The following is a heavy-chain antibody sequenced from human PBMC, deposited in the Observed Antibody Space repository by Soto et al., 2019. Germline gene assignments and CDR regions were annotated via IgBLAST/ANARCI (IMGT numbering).Heavy chain of an antibody. CDR2: ISAYNGNT. V-gene: IGHV1-18*01. Sequence: AGVKVSCKSSGYTFIIYGITWVRKAPGQGLEWMGWISAYNGNTNYAQKLQGRVTMTTDTSTSTAYMELRSLRSDDTAVYYCARVATSKLLWDYYYYLDVWGKGTTVTVSS. D-gene: IGHD2-2*01. CDR3: ARVATSKLLWDYYYYLDV. J-gene: IGHJ6*03. CDR1: GYTFIIYG.